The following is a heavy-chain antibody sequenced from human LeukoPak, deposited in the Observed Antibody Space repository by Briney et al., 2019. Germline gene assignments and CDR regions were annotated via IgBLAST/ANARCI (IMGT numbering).Heavy chain of an antibody. CDR2: IYPGDSDI. J-gene: IGHJ4*02. V-gene: IGHV5-51*01. CDR1: AYNFAIYW. D-gene: IGHD5-24*01. Sequence: GESLKISCKGSAYNFAIYWIAWVRQMPGQGLEWMGIIYPGDSDIRYSPSFQGQVTISADKSISTAYLQWSSLKASHTAMYYCARQDGDGLYFFDYWGQGTLVTVSS. CDR3: ARQDGDGLYFFDY.